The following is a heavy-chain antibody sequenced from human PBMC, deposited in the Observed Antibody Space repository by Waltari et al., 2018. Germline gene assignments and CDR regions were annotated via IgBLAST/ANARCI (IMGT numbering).Heavy chain of an antibody. CDR3: AHRSLGSSWYSWFDH. CDR1: GFSLSPRGVG. J-gene: IGHJ5*02. V-gene: IGHV2-5*01. D-gene: IGHD6-13*01. CDR2: IYWNDDK. Sequence: QITLKESDPTLVKPTQTLTLTCTFSGFSLSPRGVGVGWLRQPPGKALEWLALIYWNDDKRYSPSLKSRLTITKDTSKNQVVLTMTNMDPVDTATYYCAHRSLGSSWYSWFDHWGQGTLVTVSS.